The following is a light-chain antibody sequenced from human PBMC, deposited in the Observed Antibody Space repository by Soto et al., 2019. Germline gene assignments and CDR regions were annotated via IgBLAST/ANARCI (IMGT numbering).Light chain of an antibody. CDR3: QQFDSSRMYS. CDR1: QSVTSTY. J-gene: IGKJ2*03. Sequence: EIVLTQSPGTLSLSPGERATLSCRASQSVTSTYLAWYQQKPGQSPRLIIYGGSTRASGFPDRFSGGGSGTDFTLTISRLEPEDSAVYYCHCQQFDSSRMYSFGQGTKLE. CDR2: GGS. V-gene: IGKV3-20*01.